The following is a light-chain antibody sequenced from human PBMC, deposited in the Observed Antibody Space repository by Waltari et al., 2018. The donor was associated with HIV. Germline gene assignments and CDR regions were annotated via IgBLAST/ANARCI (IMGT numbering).Light chain of an antibody. CDR3: QQYYSSPCT. J-gene: IGKJ2*02. V-gene: IGKV4-1*01. CDR2: WAS. Sequence: DIVLTQSPDSLAVSLGERATINCKSSQSVLHISKNKNDLAWYQQKPGQPPKLLIYWASTRESCVPDRFSGGGSGTDFTLTISSLQAEDVAVYYCQQYYSSPCTFGQGTKLEIK. CDR1: QSVLHISKNKND.